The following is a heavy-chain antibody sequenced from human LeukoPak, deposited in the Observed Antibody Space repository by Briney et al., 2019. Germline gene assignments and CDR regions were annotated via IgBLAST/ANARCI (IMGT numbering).Heavy chain of an antibody. J-gene: IGHJ4*02. D-gene: IGHD2-15*01. CDR1: GMSFSDFR. Sequence: GGSLRLSCAGTGMSFSDFRDAWMSWVRQAPGKGLEWVAFIRYDVSNKYYADSVKGRFTISRDNSKNTLYLQMNSLRVEDTSVYYCAQGDCSGGPCPGPLNWGQGTLVTVSS. CDR3: AQGDCSGGPCPGPLN. V-gene: IGHV3-30*02. CDR2: IRYDVSNK.